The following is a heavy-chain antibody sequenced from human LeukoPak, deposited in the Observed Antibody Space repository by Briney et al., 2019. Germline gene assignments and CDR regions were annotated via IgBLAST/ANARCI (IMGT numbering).Heavy chain of an antibody. CDR2: IYDSGKT. D-gene: IGHD3-16*01. J-gene: IGHJ4*02. CDR3: ARGGGTLDY. CDR1: GDSISSYY. V-gene: IGHV4-59*01. Sequence: SETLSLNCTVSGDSISSYYWSWIRQPPGKGLEWIGYIYDSGKTNYNASLISRVTISVDTSKNQFSLKLTSVTPADTAVYYCARGGGTLDYWAREPWSPSLQ.